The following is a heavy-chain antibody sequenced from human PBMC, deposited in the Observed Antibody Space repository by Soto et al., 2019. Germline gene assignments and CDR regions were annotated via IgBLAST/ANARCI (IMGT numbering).Heavy chain of an antibody. Sequence: SETLSLTCTVSGGSISSGDYYWSWIRQPPGKGLEWIGYIYYSGSTYYNPSLKSRVTISVDTSKNQFSLKLSSVTAADTAVYYCARDYGDLNWFDPWGQGTLVTAPQ. CDR1: GGSISSGDYY. J-gene: IGHJ5*02. CDR2: IYYSGST. D-gene: IGHD4-17*01. CDR3: ARDYGDLNWFDP. V-gene: IGHV4-30-4*01.